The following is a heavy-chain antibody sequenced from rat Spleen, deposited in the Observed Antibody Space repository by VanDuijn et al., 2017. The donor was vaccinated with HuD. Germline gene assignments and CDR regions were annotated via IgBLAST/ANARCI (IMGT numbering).Heavy chain of an antibody. CDR1: GFTFSKFD. J-gene: IGHJ2*01. V-gene: IGHV5-25*01. CDR3: ASHNSGYFDY. Sequence: EVQLVESGGGLVQPGRSLKLSCAASGFTFSKFDMAWVRQAPTKGLEWVASISPSGGNTYYRDSMKGRFTVSRDNATSTLYLQMDSLRSEDTATYYCASHNSGYFDYWGQGVMVTVSS. CDR2: ISPSGGNT. D-gene: IGHD4-3*01.